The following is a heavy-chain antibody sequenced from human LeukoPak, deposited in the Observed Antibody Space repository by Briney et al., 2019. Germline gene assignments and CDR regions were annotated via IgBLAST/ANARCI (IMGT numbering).Heavy chain of an antibody. D-gene: IGHD3-10*01. Sequence: GGSLRLSCAASGFTFSDYYMSWIRQAPGRGLEWVSYISSSGSTIYYADSVKGRFTISRDNAKNSLYLQMNSLRAEDTAVYYCARETTYYGSGSSLSMDVWGQGTTVTVSS. CDR1: GFTFSDYY. CDR2: ISSSGSTI. V-gene: IGHV3-11*01. CDR3: ARETTYYGSGSSLSMDV. J-gene: IGHJ6*02.